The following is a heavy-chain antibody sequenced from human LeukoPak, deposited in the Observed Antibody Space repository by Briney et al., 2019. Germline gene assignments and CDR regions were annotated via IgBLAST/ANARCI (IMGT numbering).Heavy chain of an antibody. J-gene: IGHJ5*02. V-gene: IGHV1-2*02. CDR3: ARDQGGIVVVPAALPENWFDP. CDR1: GYTFTGYY. Sequence: ASVKVSCKASGYTFTGYYMHWVRQAPGQGLEGMGGINPNSGGTNYAQKFQGRVTMTRDTSISTAYMELSRLRSDDTAVYYCARDQGGIVVVPAALPENWFDPWGQGTLVTVSS. CDR2: INPNSGGT. D-gene: IGHD2-2*01.